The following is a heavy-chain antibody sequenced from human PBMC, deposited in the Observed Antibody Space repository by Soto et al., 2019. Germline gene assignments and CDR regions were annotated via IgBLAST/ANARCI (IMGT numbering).Heavy chain of an antibody. J-gene: IGHJ4*01. Sequence: PSETLSLTCTVSGGSIRSSSYYWGWIRQPPGKGLEWIGSVYYNGNTYYNPSFKSRVTISVDTSRNQFSLKLNSVTAADTAVYYCARRMYSGSSPAHFDFWGHGTLVTVSS. CDR1: GGSIRSSSYY. D-gene: IGHD1-26*01. CDR2: VYYNGNT. V-gene: IGHV4-39*01. CDR3: ARRMYSGSSPAHFDF.